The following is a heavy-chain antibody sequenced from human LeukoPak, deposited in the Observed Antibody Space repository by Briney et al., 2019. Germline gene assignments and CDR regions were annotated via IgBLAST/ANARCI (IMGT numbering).Heavy chain of an antibody. J-gene: IGHJ5*02. CDR3: ARDWYSGSPPSNWFDP. CDR1: GGSFSGYY. CDR2: IYYSGST. Sequence: SETLSLTCAVYGGSFSGYYWSWIRQPPGKGLEWIGSIYYSGSTYYNPSLKSRVTISVDTSKNQFSLKLSSVTAADTAVYYCARDWYSGSPPSNWFDPWGQGTLVTVSS. V-gene: IGHV4-34*01. D-gene: IGHD1-26*01.